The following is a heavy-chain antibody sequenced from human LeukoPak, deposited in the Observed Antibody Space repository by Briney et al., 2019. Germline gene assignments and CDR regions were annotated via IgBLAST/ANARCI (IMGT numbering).Heavy chain of an antibody. Sequence: GGSLRLSCAASGFTFSYVWMNWVRQAPGKGLEWVSGISANGGSTYYADSVKGRFTFSRDNSKSTLYLQMNSLRAEDTAVYYCAKESREVVDNGAFDHWGQGTLVIVSS. CDR1: GFTFSYV. V-gene: IGHV3-23*01. D-gene: IGHD2-15*01. J-gene: IGHJ4*02. CDR3: AKESREVVDNGAFDH. CDR2: ISANGGST.